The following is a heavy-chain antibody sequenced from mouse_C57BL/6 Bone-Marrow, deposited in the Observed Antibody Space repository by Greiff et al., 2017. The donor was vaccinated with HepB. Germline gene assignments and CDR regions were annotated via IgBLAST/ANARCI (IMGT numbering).Heavy chain of an antibody. CDR3: ARSGTSHFDY. CDR2: ISSGSSTI. Sequence: EVQRVESGGGLVKPGGSLKLSCAASGFTFSDYGMHWVRQAPEKGLEWVAYISSGSSTIYYADTVKGRFTISRDNAKNTLFLQMTSLRSEDTAMYYCARSGTSHFDYWGQGTTLTVSS. CDR1: GFTFSDYG. J-gene: IGHJ2*01. V-gene: IGHV5-17*01.